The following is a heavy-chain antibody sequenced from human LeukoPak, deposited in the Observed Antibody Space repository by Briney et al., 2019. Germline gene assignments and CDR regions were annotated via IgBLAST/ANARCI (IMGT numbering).Heavy chain of an antibody. J-gene: IGHJ4*02. Sequence: ASVKVSCKASGYTFTSYGISWVRQAPGQGLEWMGWISDYNGNTNYAQKLQGRVTMTTDTSTSTAYMELRSLRSDDTAVYYCARDLSQGVVAAAIDYWGQGTLVTVSS. CDR2: ISDYNGNT. V-gene: IGHV1-18*01. D-gene: IGHD2-15*01. CDR3: ARDLSQGVVAAAIDY. CDR1: GYTFTSYG.